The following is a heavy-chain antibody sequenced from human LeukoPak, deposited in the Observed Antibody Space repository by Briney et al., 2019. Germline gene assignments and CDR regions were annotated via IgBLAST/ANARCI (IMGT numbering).Heavy chain of an antibody. D-gene: IGHD1-1*01. V-gene: IGHV4-39*07. CDR2: IYYSGNT. J-gene: IGHJ4*02. CDR1: GGSISSSSYY. Sequence: SETLSLTCSVSGGSISSSSYYWGWIRQPPGKGLEWIGSIYYSGNTYNNPSLKSRVTVSVDTSKNQFSLKLSSIIEADTAVYYCARAYAGYASRFDYWGQGILVTVSS. CDR3: ARAYAGYASRFDY.